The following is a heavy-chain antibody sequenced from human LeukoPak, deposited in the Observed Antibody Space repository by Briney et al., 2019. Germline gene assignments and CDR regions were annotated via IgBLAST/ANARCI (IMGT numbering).Heavy chain of an antibody. CDR2: IKRKTDGGTT. V-gene: IGHV3-15*01. CDR1: GFTFSDAW. Sequence: GGSLRLSCAASGFTFSDAWMTWVRQAPGKGLEWVGHIKRKTDGGTTDYAAPVKGRLTISRDDSKNTLYLQMNSLKTEDTAVYYCTATLGHWGQGTLVTVSS. D-gene: IGHD3-16*01. J-gene: IGHJ4*02. CDR3: TATLGH.